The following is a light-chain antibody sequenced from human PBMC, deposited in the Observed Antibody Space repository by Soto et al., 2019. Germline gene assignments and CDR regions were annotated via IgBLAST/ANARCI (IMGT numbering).Light chain of an antibody. CDR2: GAF. V-gene: IGKV3-15*01. CDR3: QQYNNWPPIS. Sequence: EIVMTQSPATLSVSPGERATLSCRASQSVKINLAWYQQKPGPAPRLLIYGAFTRATGIPAKFSGSRSGTEFTLTINNLQSEDFAVYYWQQYNNWPPISVGEGTRVEIK. J-gene: IGKJ5*01. CDR1: QSVKIN.